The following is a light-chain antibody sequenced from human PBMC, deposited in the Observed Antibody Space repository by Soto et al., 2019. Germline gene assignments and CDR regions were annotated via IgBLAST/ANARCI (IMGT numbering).Light chain of an antibody. V-gene: IGKV3-20*01. Sequence: EIVLTQSPGTLSLSPGERATLSCRASQSVSSTYLAWYQQKPGKAPRLLIYGASSRATGIPDRFSGSGSGTDFTLTISRLEREDYAVYYCQQYGRSPPTFGQGTKVDIK. CDR1: QSVSSTY. CDR2: GAS. J-gene: IGKJ1*01. CDR3: QQYGRSPPT.